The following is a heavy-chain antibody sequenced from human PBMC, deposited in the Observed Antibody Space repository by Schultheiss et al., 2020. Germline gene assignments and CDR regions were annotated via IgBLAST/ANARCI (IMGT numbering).Heavy chain of an antibody. CDR2: IYYSGST. CDR1: SSSISDGYY. Sequence: SQTLSLTCTVSSSSISDGYYWGWIRQPPGKGLEWIGSIYYSGSTYYNPSLKSRVTISVDTSKNQFSLKLSSVTAADTAVYYCAREGTMIVVAIDYWGQGTLVTVSS. D-gene: IGHD3-22*01. CDR3: AREGTMIVVAIDY. J-gene: IGHJ4*02. V-gene: IGHV4-38-2*02.